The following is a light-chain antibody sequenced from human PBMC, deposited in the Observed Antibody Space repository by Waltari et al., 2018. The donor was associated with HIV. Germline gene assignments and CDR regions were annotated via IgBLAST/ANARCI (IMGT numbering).Light chain of an antibody. CDR2: DAS. CDR3: QHYNSDPLFA. V-gene: IGKV1-13*02. CDR1: QGIGTD. J-gene: IGKJ3*01. Sequence: TQSPSSLSAFVGDIVTINCRATQGIGTDLAWYQQKPGGPPKFLIYDASKLQSGVPPRFSGSGSGRNFSLTISSLQPEDLATYFCQHYNSDPLFAFGPGTKV.